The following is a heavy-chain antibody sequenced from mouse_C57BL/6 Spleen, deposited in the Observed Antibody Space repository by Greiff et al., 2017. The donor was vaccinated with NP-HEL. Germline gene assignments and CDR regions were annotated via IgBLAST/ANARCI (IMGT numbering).Heavy chain of an antibody. CDR3: TRDGYYEGMDY. CDR2: ISSGGDYI. D-gene: IGHD2-3*01. CDR1: GFTFSSYA. V-gene: IGHV5-9-1*02. J-gene: IGHJ4*01. Sequence: EVQLVESGEGLVKPGGFLKLSCAASGFTFSSYAMSWVRQTPEKRLEWVAYISSGGDYIYYADTVKGRFTISRDNARNTLYLQMSSLKSEDTAMYYCTRDGYYEGMDYWGQGTSVTVSS.